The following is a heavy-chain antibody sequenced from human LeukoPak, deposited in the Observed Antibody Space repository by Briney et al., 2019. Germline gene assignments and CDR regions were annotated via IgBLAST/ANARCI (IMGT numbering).Heavy chain of an antibody. CDR3: ARDSAPYCGGDCYFDY. J-gene: IGHJ4*01. D-gene: IGHD2-21*02. V-gene: IGHV3-33*01. CDR2: IRIDGSST. CDR1: GFTFSRFG. Sequence: PGKSLRLSCAASGFTFSRFGMHWVRQAPGRGLEWESAIRIDGSSTNYGDSVKGRFTISRDNSKNMLYHQMNSLRVEDTGVYFCARDSAPYCGGDCYFDYWGHGTLVTVSS.